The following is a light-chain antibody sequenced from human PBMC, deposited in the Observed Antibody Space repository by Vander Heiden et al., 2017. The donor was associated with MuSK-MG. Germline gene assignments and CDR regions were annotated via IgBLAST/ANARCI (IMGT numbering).Light chain of an antibody. CDR2: DAS. Sequence: EIVLTQSPGTLSFSPGEIPPLSCKASQSVIINYLAWYQQRPGQAPRLLIYDASSRATGIADRFRGSGSGTDFTLTINGLEPEDSAVYYCLQDGTSPFTFGQGTKLEIK. J-gene: IGKJ2*01. V-gene: IGKV3-20*01. CDR3: LQDGTSPFT. CDR1: QSVIINY.